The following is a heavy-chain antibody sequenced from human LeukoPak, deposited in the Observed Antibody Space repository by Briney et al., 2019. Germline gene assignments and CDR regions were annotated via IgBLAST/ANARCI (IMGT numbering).Heavy chain of an antibody. D-gene: IGHD3-10*01. CDR2: IYYSGST. CDR3: ARRPLYYGSGEYAFDI. J-gene: IGHJ3*02. V-gene: IGHV4-59*08. CDR1: GGSISSYY. Sequence: SETLSLTCTVSGGSISSYYWSWIRQPPGKGLEWIGYIYYSGSTNYNPFLKSRVTISVDTSKNQFSLKLSSVTAADTAVYYCARRPLYYGSGEYAFDIWGQGTMVTVSS.